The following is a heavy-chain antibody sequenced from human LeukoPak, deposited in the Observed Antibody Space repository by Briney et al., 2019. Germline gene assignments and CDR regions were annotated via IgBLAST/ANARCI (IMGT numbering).Heavy chain of an antibody. CDR2: IYYSGST. D-gene: IGHD6-13*01. CDR3: ARGFASSSSAY. V-gene: IGHV4-31*03. J-gene: IGHJ4*02. Sequence: PSQTLSLTCTVSGGAISRGGYYWSWIRQHPGKGLEWIGYIYYSGSTYYNPSLKSRVTISIDTSKNQFSLKLSSVTAADTAVYYCARGFASSSSAYWGREPWSPSPQ. CDR1: GGAISRGGYY.